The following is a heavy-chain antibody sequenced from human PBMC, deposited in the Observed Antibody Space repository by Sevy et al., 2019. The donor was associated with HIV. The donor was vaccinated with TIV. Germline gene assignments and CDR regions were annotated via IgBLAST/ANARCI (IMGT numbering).Heavy chain of an antibody. D-gene: IGHD6-13*01. CDR2: FFYSGST. V-gene: IGHV4-59*01. Sequence: LSLTCTVSGDSISGYYWSWIRQPPGKGLEWIGYFFYSGSTNYNPSLKSRVTISVDTTRNQVSLKVGSVTAADTAVYYCARGIAAPRGMDVWGQGTTVTVSS. CDR3: ARGIAAPRGMDV. J-gene: IGHJ6*02. CDR1: GDSISGYY.